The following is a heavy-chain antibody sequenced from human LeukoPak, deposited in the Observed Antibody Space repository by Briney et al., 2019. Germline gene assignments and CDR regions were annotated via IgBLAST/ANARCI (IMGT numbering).Heavy chain of an antibody. J-gene: IGHJ3*02. Sequence: ASVKVSCKASGYTFTSYDINWVRQATGQGLEWLGWMNPNSGNTGYAQKFQGRVTMNRDTSISTAYMELSSLISEDMAVYYCARVDLKYYYDSSGPREAFDIWGQGTMVTVSS. CDR1: GYTFTSYD. D-gene: IGHD3-22*01. CDR3: ARVDLKYYYDSSGPREAFDI. CDR2: MNPNSGNT. V-gene: IGHV1-8*01.